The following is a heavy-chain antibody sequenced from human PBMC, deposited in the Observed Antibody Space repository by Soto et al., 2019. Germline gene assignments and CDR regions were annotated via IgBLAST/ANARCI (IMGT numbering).Heavy chain of an antibody. D-gene: IGHD3-3*01. V-gene: IGHV3-30-3*01. CDR1: GFPFNTYS. J-gene: IGHJ4*02. CDR2: ISADGGRQ. CDR3: ARDPRQGYDTDYYYFHY. Sequence: GSLRLSCAASGFPFNTYSVHWVRQAPGKGLEWLAVISADGGRQYYADSVKGRFTISRDNSKYTLYLQMNSLRTEDTAVYYCARDPRQGYDTDYYYFHYSGQGTLVTVPT.